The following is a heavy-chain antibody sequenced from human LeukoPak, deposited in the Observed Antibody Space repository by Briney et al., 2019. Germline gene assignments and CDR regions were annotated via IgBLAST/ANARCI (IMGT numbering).Heavy chain of an antibody. CDR3: ARDSEPNWFDP. CDR1: GFTVSSNY. D-gene: IGHD1-14*01. CDR2: IYSGGST. V-gene: IGHV3-66*01. Sequence: GGSLRLSCASSGFTVSSNYMSWVRQAPGKGLEWVSVIYSGGSTYYADSVKGRFTISRDNSKNTLYLQMNSLRAEDTAVYYCARDSEPNWFDPWGQGTLVTVSS. J-gene: IGHJ5*02.